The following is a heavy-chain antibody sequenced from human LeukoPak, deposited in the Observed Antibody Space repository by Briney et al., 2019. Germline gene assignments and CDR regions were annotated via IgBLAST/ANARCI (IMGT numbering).Heavy chain of an antibody. CDR1: GFTFSSQA. CDR3: ASRQGSTFGTLAY. D-gene: IGHD2/OR15-2a*01. Sequence: GGSLRLSCAASGFTFSSQAMSWVRQAPGKGLEWLSRISGSRDNTDYPDSVKGRFIISRDNSKNNLYLQMNSLRVEDTALYYCASRQGSTFGTLAYGGQGTLASVSS. V-gene: IGHV3-23*01. CDR2: ISGSRDNT. J-gene: IGHJ4*02.